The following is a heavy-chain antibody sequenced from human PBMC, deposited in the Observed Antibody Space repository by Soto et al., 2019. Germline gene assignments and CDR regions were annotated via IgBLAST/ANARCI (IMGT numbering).Heavy chain of an antibody. Sequence: QVQLVQSGGEVKKPGASVKVSCKPAGYTFTNYVISWVRQAPGQGLEWMGWISPFNGHTKYAQKFQDRVTLTTDTSTSTAYMELRSLGFDDAGVYYCARDAGGGSYLAYWGQGTLVAVSS. CDR2: ISPFNGHT. V-gene: IGHV1-18*01. CDR1: GYTFTNYV. J-gene: IGHJ4*02. D-gene: IGHD1-26*01. CDR3: ARDAGGGSYLAY.